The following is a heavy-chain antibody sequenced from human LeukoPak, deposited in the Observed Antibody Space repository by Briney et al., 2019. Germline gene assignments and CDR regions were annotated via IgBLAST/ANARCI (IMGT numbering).Heavy chain of an antibody. V-gene: IGHV4-34*01. CDR3: ARRGNYDFWSGYYTMFDY. CDR2: INHSGST. CDR1: GGSFSGYY. Sequence: SETLSLTCAVYGGSFSGYYWSWIRQPPGKGLEWIGEINHSGSTSYNPSLKSRVTISVDTSKNQFSLKLSSVTAADTAVYYCARRGNYDFWSGYYTMFDYWGQGTLVTVSS. J-gene: IGHJ4*02. D-gene: IGHD3-3*01.